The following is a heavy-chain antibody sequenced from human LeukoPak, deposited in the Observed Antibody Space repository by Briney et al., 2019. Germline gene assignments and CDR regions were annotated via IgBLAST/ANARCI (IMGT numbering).Heavy chain of an antibody. CDR1: GFTFSSYA. CDR3: AKDDFDWLSDYYYYMDV. D-gene: IGHD3-9*01. CDR2: ISGSGGST. Sequence: PGGSLRLSCAASGFTFSSYAMSWVRQAPGKGLEWVSAISGSGGSTYYADSVKGRFTISRDNAKNSLYLQMNSLRAEDTAVYYCAKDDFDWLSDYYYYMDVWGKGTTVTISS. J-gene: IGHJ6*03. V-gene: IGHV3-23*01.